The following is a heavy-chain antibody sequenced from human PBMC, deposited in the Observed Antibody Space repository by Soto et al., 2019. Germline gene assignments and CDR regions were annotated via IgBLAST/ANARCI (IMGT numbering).Heavy chain of an antibody. Sequence: SGPTLVNPTETLTLTCTVSGFSLSNARMGVSWIRQPPGKALEWLAHIFSNDEKSYSTSLKSRLTISKDTSKSQVVLTMTNMDPVDTATYYCARIRAGIGFTNTVTGYYFDYWGQGTLVTVSS. CDR2: IFSNDEK. CDR3: ARIRAGIGFTNTVTGYYFDY. CDR1: GFSLSNARMG. D-gene: IGHD4-17*01. V-gene: IGHV2-26*01. J-gene: IGHJ4*02.